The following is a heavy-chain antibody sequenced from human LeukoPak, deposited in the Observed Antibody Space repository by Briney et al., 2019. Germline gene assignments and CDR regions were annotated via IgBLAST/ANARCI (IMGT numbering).Heavy chain of an antibody. V-gene: IGHV1-2*02. D-gene: IGHD3-22*01. J-gene: IGHJ6*03. CDR2: INPNSGGT. CDR3: ATRSGYDSSGYYYPPLMDV. CDR1: GYTFTGYY. Sequence: ASVKVSCKASGYTFTGYYMHWVRQAPGQGLEWMGWINPNSGGTNYAQKFQGRVTMTRDTAISTAYMELSRLRSDDTAVYYCATRSGYDSSGYYYPPLMDVWGKGTTVTVSS.